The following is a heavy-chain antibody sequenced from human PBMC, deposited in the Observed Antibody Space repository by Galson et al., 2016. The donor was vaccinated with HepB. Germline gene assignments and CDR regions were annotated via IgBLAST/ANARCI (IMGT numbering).Heavy chain of an antibody. D-gene: IGHD2-2*03. Sequence: SLRLSCAASGFTFKNFGMTWVRQAPGKGLEWVSTICGSCGDIDYADSAQGRFTISRDNSKNTLSLQMNSLRAEDTATYYCAIDPSHWIENPFALWGQGTLVT. CDR1: GFTFKNFG. CDR3: AIDPSHWIENPFAL. CDR2: ICGSCGDI. J-gene: IGHJ4*02. V-gene: IGHV3-23*01.